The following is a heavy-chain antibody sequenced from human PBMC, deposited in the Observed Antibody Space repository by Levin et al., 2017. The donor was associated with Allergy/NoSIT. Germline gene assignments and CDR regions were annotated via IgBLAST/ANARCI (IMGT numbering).Heavy chain of an antibody. CDR2: ISSSGGNI. CDR1: GFTFSSYS. CDR3: ARYSYAVRGDFDY. Sequence: GESLKISCAASGFTFSSYSMNWVRQAPGKGLEWISYISSSGGNIYYADSVKGRFSISRDNAKNSLYLQMNSLRAEDTAVYYCARYSYAVRGDFDYWGQGTLVTVSS. J-gene: IGHJ4*02. D-gene: IGHD5-18*01. V-gene: IGHV3-48*01.